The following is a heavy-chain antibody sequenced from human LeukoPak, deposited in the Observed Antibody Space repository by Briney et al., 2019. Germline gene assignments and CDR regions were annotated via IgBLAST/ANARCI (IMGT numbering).Heavy chain of an antibody. J-gene: IGHJ5*02. CDR3: AKDWHYDIFLSGTNWFDP. CDR2: ISGSGGST. Sequence: GGSLRLSCAASGFTFSIYAMSWVRQAPGKGLERVSAISGSGGSTYYADSVKGRFTISRDNSKNTLYLQMNSLRAEDTAVYYCAKDWHYDIFLSGTNWFDPWGQGTLVTVSS. V-gene: IGHV3-23*01. CDR1: GFTFSIYA. D-gene: IGHD3-9*01.